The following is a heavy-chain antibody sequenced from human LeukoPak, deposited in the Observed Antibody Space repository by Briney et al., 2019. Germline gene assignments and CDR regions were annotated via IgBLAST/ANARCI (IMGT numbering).Heavy chain of an antibody. CDR2: IYYSGST. J-gene: IGHJ4*02. D-gene: IGHD3-9*01. V-gene: IGHV4-39*07. CDR1: GGSISSSSYY. Sequence: PSETLSLTCTVSGGSISSSSYYWGWIRQPPGKGLEWIGSIYYSGSTYYNPSLKSRVTISVDTSKNQFSLKLSSVTAADTAVYYCARGPGEGYFDWLSFFDYWGQGTLVTVSS. CDR3: ARGPGEGYFDWLSFFDY.